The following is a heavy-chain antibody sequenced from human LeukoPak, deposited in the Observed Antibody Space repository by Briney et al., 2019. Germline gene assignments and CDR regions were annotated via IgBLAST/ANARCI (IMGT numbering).Heavy chain of an antibody. V-gene: IGHV3-30*04. D-gene: IGHD3-22*01. CDR3: ATYSSLNRREFQY. CDR1: GFTFSSYP. Sequence: GGSLRLSCAASGFTFSSYPMHWVRQAPGKGLEWVAVISFDGTNKDYADSVKGRFTISRDNSKNTLYLQMDSLRAEDTAVYYCATYSSLNRREFQYWGQGTLLTVSS. J-gene: IGHJ1*01. CDR2: ISFDGTNK.